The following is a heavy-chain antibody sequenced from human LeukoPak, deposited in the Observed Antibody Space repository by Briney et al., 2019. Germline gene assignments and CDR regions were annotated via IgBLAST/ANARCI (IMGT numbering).Heavy chain of an antibody. Sequence: SETLSLTCTVSGGSMRSSGYYWGWIRQPPGKGLEWIGSIYYSGKTYNNQSLKSRVTISVDTSKNQLSLKLSSVTAADTAVYYCARDVRIVSRYFDYWGQGSLVTVSS. CDR1: GGSMRSSGYY. CDR3: ARDVRIVSRYFDY. J-gene: IGHJ4*02. D-gene: IGHD3-22*01. V-gene: IGHV4-39*07. CDR2: IYYSGKT.